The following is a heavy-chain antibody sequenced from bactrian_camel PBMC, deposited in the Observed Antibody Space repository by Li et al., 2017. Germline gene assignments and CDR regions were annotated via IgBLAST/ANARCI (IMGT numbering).Heavy chain of an antibody. CDR3: AADRTGVFITPTPCSRDFHPRTY. D-gene: IGHD3*01. CDR1: GDTYSSNC. Sequence: QVQLVESGGGSVEAGGSLRLSCAASGDTYSSNCMGWFRQAPGKEREGVATITDGFRTCYTDSVKGRFTISKDRDILYLQMNSLQPEDTATYYCAADRTGVFITPTPCSRDFHPRTYWGQGTQVTVS. CDR2: ITDGFRT. V-gene: IGHV3S53*01. J-gene: IGHJ4*01.